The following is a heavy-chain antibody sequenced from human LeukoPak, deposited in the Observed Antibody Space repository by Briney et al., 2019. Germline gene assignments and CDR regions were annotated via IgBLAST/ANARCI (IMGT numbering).Heavy chain of an antibody. J-gene: IGHJ4*02. V-gene: IGHV1-18*01. CDR1: GYTFTSYG. CDR2: ISAYNGNT. D-gene: IGHD3-3*01. Sequence: ASVKVSCKASGYTFTSYGISWVRQAPGQGLEWMGWISAYNGNTNYAQKLQGRVTMATDTSTSTAYMELRSLRSDDTAVHYCAREMITIFGVVAPDYWGQGTLVTVSS. CDR3: AREMITIFGVVAPDY.